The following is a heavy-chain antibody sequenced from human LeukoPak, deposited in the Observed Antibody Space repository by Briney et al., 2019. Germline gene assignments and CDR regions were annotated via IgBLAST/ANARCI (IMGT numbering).Heavy chain of an antibody. CDR3: AKAGRIAAAGPTDFDY. CDR2: ISGSGGST. V-gene: IGHV3-23*01. D-gene: IGHD6-13*01. J-gene: IGHJ4*02. CDR1: GFTFSSYA. Sequence: GGSLRLSCAASGFTFSSYAMSWVRQAPGKGLEWVSAISGSGGSTYYADSVKGRFTISRDNSKNTLYLQMNSMRAEDTAVYYCAKAGRIAAAGPTDFDYWGQGTLVTVSS.